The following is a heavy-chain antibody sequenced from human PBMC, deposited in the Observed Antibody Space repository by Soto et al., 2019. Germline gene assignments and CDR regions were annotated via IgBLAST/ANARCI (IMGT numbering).Heavy chain of an antibody. J-gene: IGHJ5*02. D-gene: IGHD5-18*01. CDR3: ARLNTAISNWFDP. CDR2: IYYSGST. Sequence: ASETLSLTCTVSGGSISSYYWSWIRQPPGKGLEWIGYIYYSGSTNYNPSLKSRVTISVDTSKNQFSLKLSSVTAADTAVYYCARLNTAISNWFDPWGQGTLVTVSS. CDR1: GGSISSYY. V-gene: IGHV4-59*08.